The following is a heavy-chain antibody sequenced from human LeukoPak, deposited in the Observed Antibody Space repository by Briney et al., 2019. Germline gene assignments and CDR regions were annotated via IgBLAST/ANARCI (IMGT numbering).Heavy chain of an antibody. CDR2: ISYDGSNK. V-gene: IGHV3-30*19. CDR1: GFTFSSYG. J-gene: IGHJ4*02. D-gene: IGHD2-15*01. Sequence: GGSLRLSCAASGFTFSSYGMHWVRQAPGKGLEWVAVISYDGSNKYYADSVKGRFTISRDNSKNTLYLQMNSLRAEDTAVYYCASPFSQDIVVVVAPLDYWGQGTLVTVSS. CDR3: ASPFSQDIVVVVAPLDY.